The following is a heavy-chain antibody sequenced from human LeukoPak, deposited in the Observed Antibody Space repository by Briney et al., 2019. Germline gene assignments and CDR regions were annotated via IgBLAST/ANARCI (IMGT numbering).Heavy chain of an antibody. CDR2: ISESGTST. CDR3: AKVYHVFWSGYLDY. J-gene: IGHJ4*02. Sequence: GGSLRLSCAASGFIFSKYAMSWVRQAPGKGLEWVSLISESGTSTNYADSVEGRFIISRDNSKNTLYLQMNSLRAEDTAVYYCAKVYHVFWSGYLDYWGQGTLVTVSS. V-gene: IGHV3-23*01. CDR1: GFIFSKYA. D-gene: IGHD3-3*01.